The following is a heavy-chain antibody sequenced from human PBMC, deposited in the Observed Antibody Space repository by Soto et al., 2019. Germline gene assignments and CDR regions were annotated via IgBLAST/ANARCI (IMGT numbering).Heavy chain of an antibody. V-gene: IGHV4-34*01. CDR3: ARTYSSSWSPFEY. CDR2: INHSGST. D-gene: IGHD6-13*01. J-gene: IGHJ4*02. Sequence: SETLSLTCAVYGGSFSGYYWSWIRQPPGKGLEWIGEINHSGSTNYNPSLKSRVTISVDTSKNQFSLKLSSVTAADTAVYYCARTYSSSWSPFEYWGQGTLVTVPQ. CDR1: GGSFSGYY.